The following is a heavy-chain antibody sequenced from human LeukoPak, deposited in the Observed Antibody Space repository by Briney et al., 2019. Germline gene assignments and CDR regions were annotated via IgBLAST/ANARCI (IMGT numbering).Heavy chain of an antibody. Sequence: SETLSLTCTVSGGSISSYYWSWIRQPAGKGLEWIGRIYNSGSTSYNPSLKSRVTISIDTSKNQFSLKLSSVTAADTAVYYCARGRDDDVWGSYPTCFDYWGQGTLVTVSS. CDR2: IYNSGST. CDR3: ARGRDDDVWGSYPTCFDY. V-gene: IGHV4-4*07. CDR1: GGSISSYY. J-gene: IGHJ4*02. D-gene: IGHD3-16*02.